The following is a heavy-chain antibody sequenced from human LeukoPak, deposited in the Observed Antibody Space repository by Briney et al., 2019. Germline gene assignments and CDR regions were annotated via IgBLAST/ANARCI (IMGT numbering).Heavy chain of an antibody. Sequence: SETLSLTCAVYGGSFSGYYWNWIRQPPGKGLEWIGEINHSGSTNYNPSLKSRVTISVDTSKKQFSLKLSSVTAADTAVYYCARVTGYIIEDYFDYWGQGTLVTVSS. V-gene: IGHV4-34*01. CDR3: ARVTGYIIEDYFDY. CDR1: GGSFSGYY. CDR2: INHSGST. D-gene: IGHD6-13*01. J-gene: IGHJ4*02.